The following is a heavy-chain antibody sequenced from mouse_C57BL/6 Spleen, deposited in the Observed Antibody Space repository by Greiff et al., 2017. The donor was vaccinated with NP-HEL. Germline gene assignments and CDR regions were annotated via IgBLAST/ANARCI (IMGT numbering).Heavy chain of an antibody. CDR3: ARHPFYYGSSYGYFDY. J-gene: IGHJ2*01. Sequence: EVQVVESGGGLVKPGGSLKLSCAASGFTFSSYTMSWVRQTPEKRLEWVATISGGGGNTYYPDSVKGRFTISRDNAKNTLYLQMSSLRSEDTALYYCARHPFYYGSSYGYFDYWGQGTTLTVSS. CDR1: GFTFSSYT. CDR2: ISGGGGNT. D-gene: IGHD1-1*01. V-gene: IGHV5-9*01.